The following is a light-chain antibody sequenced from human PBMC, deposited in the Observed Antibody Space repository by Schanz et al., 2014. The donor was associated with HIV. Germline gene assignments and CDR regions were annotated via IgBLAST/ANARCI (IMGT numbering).Light chain of an antibody. CDR1: AGPVTSGHY. Sequence: QAVVTQEPSLTVSPGGTVTLTCGSSAGPVTSGHYPYWFQQKPGQAPKTLIFDTSHKHSWTPARFSGSLLGGKAALTLSGVQPEDEAEYYCLLYYGGAQLVFGGGTKLTVL. J-gene: IGLJ2*01. CDR3: LLYYGGAQLV. CDR2: DTS. V-gene: IGLV7-46*01.